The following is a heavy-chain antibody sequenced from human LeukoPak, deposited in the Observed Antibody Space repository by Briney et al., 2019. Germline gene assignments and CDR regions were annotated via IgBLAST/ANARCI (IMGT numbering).Heavy chain of an antibody. CDR3: ARVGVVPAARSYYYYYGMDV. Sequence: GESLRLSCAASGFTFNTYWMTWVRQPPGKGLEWVANIKEDGSEKNYVGSVRGRFTISRDSAKNSLYLQMNSLRAEDTAVYYCARVGVVPAARSYYYYYGMDVWGKGTTVTASS. CDR1: GFTFNTYW. J-gene: IGHJ6*04. CDR2: IKEDGSEK. V-gene: IGHV3-7*03. D-gene: IGHD2-2*01.